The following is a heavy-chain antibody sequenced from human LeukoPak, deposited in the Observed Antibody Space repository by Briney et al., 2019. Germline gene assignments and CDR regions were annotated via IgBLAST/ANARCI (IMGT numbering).Heavy chain of an antibody. CDR3: AKPYSSGWDNWFGP. V-gene: IGHV3-53*01. CDR1: GFTVSSNY. CDR2: IYSGGST. J-gene: IGHJ5*02. Sequence: GGSLRLSCAASGFTVSSNYMSWVRQAPGKGLEWVSVIYSGGSTYYADSVKGRFTISRDNAKNSLYLQMNSLRAEDTAVYYCAKPYSSGWDNWFGPWGQGTLVTVSS. D-gene: IGHD6-19*01.